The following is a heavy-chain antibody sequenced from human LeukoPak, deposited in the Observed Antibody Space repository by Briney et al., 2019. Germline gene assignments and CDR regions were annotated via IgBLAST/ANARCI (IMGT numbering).Heavy chain of an antibody. CDR3: ARVPTNNYYDSSGSVDY. J-gene: IGHJ4*02. CDR2: IYYSGST. V-gene: IGHV4-31*03. D-gene: IGHD3-22*01. Sequence: PSETLSLTCTVSGGSISSGGYYWSWIRQHPGKGLEWIGYIYYSGSTYYNPSLKSRVTISVDTSKNQFSLKLSSVTAADTAVYYCARVPTNNYYDSSGSVDYRGQGTLVTVSS. CDR1: GGSISSGGYY.